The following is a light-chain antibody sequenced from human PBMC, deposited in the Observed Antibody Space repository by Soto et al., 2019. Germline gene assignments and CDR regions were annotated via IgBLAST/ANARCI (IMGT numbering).Light chain of an antibody. V-gene: IGKV3-11*01. J-gene: IGKJ1*01. CDR2: DAS. Sequence: EIVLTQSPATLSLSPGERATLSCRASQSVSSYLAWYQQKPRQAPRLLIYDASNRATGIPARFSGSGSGTDFTLTIGGLEPEDFAVDYCQQRSNWPQTFGQGTKVEIK. CDR1: QSVSSY. CDR3: QQRSNWPQT.